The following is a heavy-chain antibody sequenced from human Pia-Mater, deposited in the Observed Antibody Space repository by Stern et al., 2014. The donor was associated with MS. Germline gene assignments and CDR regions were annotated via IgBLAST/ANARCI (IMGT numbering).Heavy chain of an antibody. Sequence: QMQLVQSGGGVVQPGRPLRLSCVASGFTLGSCAMPWVRQAPGKGLDWVAGVSYDRSNKYYADSVKGRFTISRDNSQNTLYMQMSSLRPEDTAVYYCAKDRQYLTYFFDHWGQGSLVTVSS. CDR3: AKDRQYLTYFFDH. CDR1: GFTLGSCA. V-gene: IGHV3-30*18. CDR2: VSYDRSNK. D-gene: IGHD2/OR15-2a*01. J-gene: IGHJ5*02.